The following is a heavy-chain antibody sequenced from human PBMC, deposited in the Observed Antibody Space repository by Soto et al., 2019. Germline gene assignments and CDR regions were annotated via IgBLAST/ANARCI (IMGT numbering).Heavy chain of an antibody. J-gene: IGHJ4*02. CDR2: MSYDGNNQ. Sequence: VGWVILSCAASGFTFSSYAMRWVRQAPGKGLEWVAIMSYDGNNQYYADSVKGRFTISRDNFKNTLHLQMNSLRAEDTAVYYCAKALGELSPESFDYWGQGILVTVSS. CDR3: AKALGELSPESFDY. D-gene: IGHD3-16*02. CDR1: GFTFSSYA. V-gene: IGHV3-30*18.